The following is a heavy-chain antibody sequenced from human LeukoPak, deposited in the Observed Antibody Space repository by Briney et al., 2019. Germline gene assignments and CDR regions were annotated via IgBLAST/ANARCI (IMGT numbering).Heavy chain of an antibody. CDR2: IIPIFGTA. Sequence: SVKVSCKASGGTFSSYAISWVRQAPGQGLEWMGRIIPIFGTANYAQKFQGRVTITTDESTSPAYMELSSLRSEDTAVYYCARDEYYYDSSGYYHWGQGTLVTVSS. D-gene: IGHD3-22*01. V-gene: IGHV1-69*05. CDR1: GGTFSSYA. CDR3: ARDEYYYDSSGYYH. J-gene: IGHJ5*02.